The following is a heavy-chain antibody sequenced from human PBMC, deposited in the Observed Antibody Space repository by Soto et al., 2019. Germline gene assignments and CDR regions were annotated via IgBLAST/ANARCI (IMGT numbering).Heavy chain of an antibody. CDR2: MYFSGST. V-gene: IGHV4-28*01. J-gene: IGHJ4*02. D-gene: IGHD4-17*01. CDR1: GYSITSSHW. Sequence: PSETLSLTXAVSGYSITSSHWWGWIRQPPGKGLEWIGDMYFSGSTHHNPSLKSRVTMSIDTSKNQFSLKVSSVTAVDTAVYYCARIRSRTVAIVDFWGPGTLVTVS. CDR3: ARIRSRTVAIVDF.